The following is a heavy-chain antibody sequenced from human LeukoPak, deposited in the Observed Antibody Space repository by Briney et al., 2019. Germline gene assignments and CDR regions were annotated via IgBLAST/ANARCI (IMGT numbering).Heavy chain of an antibody. D-gene: IGHD4-17*01. CDR3: TKDLPDYGDYIEGY. CDR1: GFPFSRFA. CDR2: VSGSGGAT. Sequence: GGSLRLSCAASGFPFSRFAMSWVRQAPGKGLEWVSTVSGSGGATNYADSVKGRFTLFRDNSKNTLYLQMNSLRAEDTAIYYCTKDLPDYGDYIEGYWGQGTLVTVSS. V-gene: IGHV3-23*01. J-gene: IGHJ4*02.